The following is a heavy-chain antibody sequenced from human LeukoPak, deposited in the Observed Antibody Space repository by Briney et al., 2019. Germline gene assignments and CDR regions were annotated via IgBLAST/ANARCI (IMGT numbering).Heavy chain of an antibody. Sequence: PGGSLRLSCAASGFTFSSYYMHWVRQAPGRGLEWVAVISYDGSKKYYADSVKGRFTISRDNSKNTLYLQMNSLRAEDTAVYYCAKAGASDTDMDFLFDYWGQGTLVTVSS. CDR2: ISYDGSKK. CDR1: GFTFSSYY. V-gene: IGHV3-30*18. D-gene: IGHD5-18*01. CDR3: AKAGASDTDMDFLFDY. J-gene: IGHJ4*02.